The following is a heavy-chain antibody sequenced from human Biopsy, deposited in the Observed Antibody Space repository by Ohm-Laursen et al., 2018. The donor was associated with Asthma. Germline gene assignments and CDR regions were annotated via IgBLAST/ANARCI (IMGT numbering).Heavy chain of an antibody. CDR1: GFSFSEFV. Sequence: SLRLSCAASGFSFSEFVMHWVRQAPGKGLEWVAVISYDGSTKYYADSVKGRFTISRDNSKNTLYLQMSGLRVEDTAVYYCAKDPRIYGDNVAGMAVWGQGTAVNVSS. CDR2: ISYDGSTK. V-gene: IGHV3-30*18. D-gene: IGHD4-17*01. J-gene: IGHJ6*02. CDR3: AKDPRIYGDNVAGMAV.